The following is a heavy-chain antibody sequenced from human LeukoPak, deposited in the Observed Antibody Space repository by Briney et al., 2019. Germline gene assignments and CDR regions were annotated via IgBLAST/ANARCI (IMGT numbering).Heavy chain of an antibody. V-gene: IGHV1-69*05. CDR2: IITIFGTA. J-gene: IGHJ4*02. D-gene: IGHD1-26*01. CDR1: GGTFSSYA. CDR3: ARGPPWELLEAGIDY. Sequence: SVKVSCKASGGTFSSYAISWVRQAPGQGLEWMGRIITIFGTANYAQKFQGRVTITTDESTSTAYMELSSLRSEDTAVYYCARGPPWELLEAGIDYWGQGTLVTVSS.